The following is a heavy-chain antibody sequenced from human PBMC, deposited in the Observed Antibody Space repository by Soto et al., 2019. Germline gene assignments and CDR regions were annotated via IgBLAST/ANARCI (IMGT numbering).Heavy chain of an antibody. J-gene: IGHJ4*02. CDR1: GYTFTSYG. V-gene: IGHV1-18*01. Sequence: QVQLVQSGAEVKKPGASVKVSCKASGYTFTSYGISWVRQAPGQGLEWMGWINAYNGNTKYAQKLQGRVTITTDTSTSTAYMELRSLSSDDTAVYYCARDQAMAQFDYWGQGTLVTVSS. CDR3: ARDQAMAQFDY. CDR2: INAYNGNT. D-gene: IGHD5-18*01.